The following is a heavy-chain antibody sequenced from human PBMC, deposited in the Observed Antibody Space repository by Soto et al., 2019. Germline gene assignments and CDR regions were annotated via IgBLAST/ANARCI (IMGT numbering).Heavy chain of an antibody. V-gene: IGHV3-7*01. D-gene: IGHD2-15*01. CDR1: GFTFSTYY. J-gene: IGHJ1*01. CDR3: ARDRGYCSGGTCYSVHGY. CDR2: IKQDGSEK. Sequence: HPGGSLRLSCAASGFTFSTYYMNWVRQAPGKGLEWVANIKQDGSEKYYVDSVKGRFTISRDNSKNSLYLQMNSLRDEDTAVYFCARDRGYCSGGTCYSVHGYWGQGTLVTVSS.